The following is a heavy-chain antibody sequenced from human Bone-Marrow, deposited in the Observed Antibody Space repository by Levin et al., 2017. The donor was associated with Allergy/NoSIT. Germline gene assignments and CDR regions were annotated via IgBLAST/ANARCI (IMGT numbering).Heavy chain of an antibody. CDR1: GFDFSSYG. Sequence: GGSLRLSCVASGFDFSSYGMHWVRQAPGKGLEWVAVISYDESNKFYGDSVEGRFTISRDNSKNTLFLEVDSLRVEDTAVYYCARDHLAVAGDNYFDYWGQGTLVTVSS. D-gene: IGHD6-19*01. V-gene: IGHV3-30*03. CDR2: ISYDESNK. CDR3: ARDHLAVAGDNYFDY. J-gene: IGHJ4*02.